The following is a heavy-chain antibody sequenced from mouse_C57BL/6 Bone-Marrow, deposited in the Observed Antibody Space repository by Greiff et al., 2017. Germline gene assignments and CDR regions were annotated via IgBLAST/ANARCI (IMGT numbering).Heavy chain of an antibody. CDR1: GYTFTSYW. CDR3: ARSGLTREVAMDY. J-gene: IGHJ4*01. Sequence: QVQLQQPGAELVRPGTSVKLSCKASGYTFTSYWMHWVKQRPGQGLEWIGVIDPSVSYTNYNQKFKGKATLTVDTSSSTAYMQLSSLTSEDSAVYYCARSGLTREVAMDYWGQGTSVTVSS. V-gene: IGHV1-59*01. CDR2: IDPSVSYT. D-gene: IGHD3-1*01.